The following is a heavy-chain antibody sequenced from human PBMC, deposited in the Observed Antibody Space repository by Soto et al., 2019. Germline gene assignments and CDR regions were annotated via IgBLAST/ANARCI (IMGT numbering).Heavy chain of an antibody. CDR3: ARGPVEDY. Sequence: GESLTISCKGSGYSFTSYWIGWVRQMPGKGLEWMGIIYPGDSDTRYSPSFQGQVTISADKSISTAYMELSSLRSEDTAVYYCARGPVEDYWGQGTLVTVSS. V-gene: IGHV5-51*01. J-gene: IGHJ4*02. CDR2: IYPGDSDT. D-gene: IGHD1-1*01. CDR1: GYSFTSYW.